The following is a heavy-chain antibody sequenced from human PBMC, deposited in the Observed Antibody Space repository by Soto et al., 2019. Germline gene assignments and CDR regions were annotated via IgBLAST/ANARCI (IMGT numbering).Heavy chain of an antibody. V-gene: IGHV3-7*01. J-gene: IGHJ3*02. D-gene: IGHD3-16*02. CDR3: AGGTPEKVAQSIWGSYRVPQARAFDM. CDR2: INQDGSER. CDR1: GFTFSRYW. Sequence: GGSLRLSCAASGFTFSRYWMIWVRQAPGKGLEWLANINQDGSERYYVDSVQGRFAISRDNAKNSLYLQMNSLRAEDTAVYYCAGGTPEKVAQSIWGSYRVPQARAFDMWGQGTKVTVSS.